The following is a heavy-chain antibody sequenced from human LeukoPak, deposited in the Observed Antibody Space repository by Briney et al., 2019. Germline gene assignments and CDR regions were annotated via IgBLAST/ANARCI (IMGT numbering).Heavy chain of an antibody. D-gene: IGHD4-23*01. CDR3: ARDRNGGNSGAYYYYYMDV. V-gene: IGHV4-59*01. CDR1: GGPISSYY. J-gene: IGHJ6*03. Sequence: SETLSLTCTVSGGPISSYYWSWIRQPPGKGLEWIGYIYYSGSTNYNPSLKSRVTISVDTSKNQFSLKLSSVTAADTAVYYCARDRNGGNSGAYYYYYMDVWGKGTTVTVSS. CDR2: IYYSGST.